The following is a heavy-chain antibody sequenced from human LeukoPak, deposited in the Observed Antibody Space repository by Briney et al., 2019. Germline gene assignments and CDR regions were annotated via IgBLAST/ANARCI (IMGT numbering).Heavy chain of an antibody. D-gene: IGHD3-16*01. CDR2: ISAYKGNT. V-gene: IGHV1-18*04. CDR3: ARVRGRSNWFDP. CDR1: GYTFISYG. Sequence: ASVKVSCKASGYTFISYGISWVRQAPGQGLEWMGWISAYKGNTKYAQKFQGRDTMTTDTSTSTAYMELRSLRSDDTAVYYCARVRGRSNWFDPWGQGTLVTVSS. J-gene: IGHJ5*02.